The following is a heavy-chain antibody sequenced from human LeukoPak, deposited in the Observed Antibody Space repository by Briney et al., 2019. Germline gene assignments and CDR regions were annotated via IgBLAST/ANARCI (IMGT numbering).Heavy chain of an antibody. J-gene: IGHJ4*02. CDR3: TRKTPGRTPFDY. V-gene: IGHV3-23*01. D-gene: IGHD2-15*01. CDR2: VGTGADT. Sequence: GGSLRLSCAASAFTFSIYAMDWVRQAPGQGLKWISAVGTGADTYYADSVRGRFTSSRDNSKNTLYLQMDSLRAEDTAIYYCTRKTPGRTPFDYWGQGTLVTVSS. CDR1: AFTFSIYA.